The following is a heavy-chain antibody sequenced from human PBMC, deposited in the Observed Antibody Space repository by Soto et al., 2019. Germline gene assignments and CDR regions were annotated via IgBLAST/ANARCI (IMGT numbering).Heavy chain of an antibody. CDR3: ARRHLAVAVSPWFDP. J-gene: IGHJ5*02. CDR2: IDSSGEK. D-gene: IGHD6-19*01. V-gene: IGHV2-26*01. Sequence: QVTLKESGPVLVKPTETLTLRCTVSGLSITDSEMGVSWIRQPPGQPLEWLAHIDSSGEKSYRTCLKSRLAISNDTSKSQIGLTMTNLDPADTATYYCARRHLAVAVSPWFDPWGQGIPVTVSS. CDR1: GLSITDSEMG.